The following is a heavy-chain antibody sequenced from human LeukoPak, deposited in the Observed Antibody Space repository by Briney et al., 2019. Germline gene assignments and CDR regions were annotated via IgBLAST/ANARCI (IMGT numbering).Heavy chain of an antibody. V-gene: IGHV4-34*09. CDR2: IYYSGST. CDR1: GGSFSGYY. CDR3: ARVNWNLRPYFDL. Sequence: SETLSLTCAVYGGSFSGYYWSWIRQPPGKGLEWIGYIYYSGSTYYNPSLKSRVTISVDTSKNQFSLKLSSVTAADTAVYYCARVNWNLRPYFDLWGRGTLVTVSS. J-gene: IGHJ2*01. D-gene: IGHD1-1*01.